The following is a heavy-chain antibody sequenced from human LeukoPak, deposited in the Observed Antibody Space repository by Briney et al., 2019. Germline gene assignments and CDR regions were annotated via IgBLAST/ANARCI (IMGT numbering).Heavy chain of an antibody. J-gene: IGHJ3*01. CDR3: ARDEARSRYYYDTSGYAFDV. Sequence: GGSLRLSCAASGFTFSSYSMNWVRQAPGKGLEWVSSISSSSSYIHYADSLKGRFTISRDNAKNSLYLQMNSLRAEDTAVYYCARDEARSRYYYDTSGYAFDVWGQGTMVTVSS. CDR2: ISSSSSYI. CDR1: GFTFSSYS. D-gene: IGHD3-22*01. V-gene: IGHV3-21*01.